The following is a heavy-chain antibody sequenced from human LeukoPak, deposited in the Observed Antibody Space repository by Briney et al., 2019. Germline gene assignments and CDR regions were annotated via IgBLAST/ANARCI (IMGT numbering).Heavy chain of an antibody. V-gene: IGHV4-34*01. CDR1: GGSFSAYY. J-gene: IGHJ5*02. CDR3: APRGDIEHSYVYGKWFDP. D-gene: IGHD5-18*01. Sequence: SETLSLTCAVYGGSFSAYYWTWIRQPPAKGLERIGEINHSGSSNYNSSLRSRVTISVDTSYKQFSLRLSSVTAADTAVYYCAPRGDIEHSYVYGKWFDPWGQGTRVTVSS. CDR2: INHSGSS.